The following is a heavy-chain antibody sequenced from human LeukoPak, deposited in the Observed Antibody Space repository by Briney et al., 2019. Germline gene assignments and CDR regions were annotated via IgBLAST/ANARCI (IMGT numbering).Heavy chain of an antibody. J-gene: IGHJ5*02. D-gene: IGHD2-21*01. CDR2: IYHSGST. Sequence: SETLSLTCTVSGYSISSGYYWGWIRQPPGKGLEWIGSIYHSGSTYYNPSLKSRVTISVDTSKNQFSLKLSPVTAADTAVYYCARDLALDCCYSYWFDPWGQGTLVTVSS. CDR3: ARDLALDCCYSYWFDP. V-gene: IGHV4-38-2*02. CDR1: GYSISSGYY.